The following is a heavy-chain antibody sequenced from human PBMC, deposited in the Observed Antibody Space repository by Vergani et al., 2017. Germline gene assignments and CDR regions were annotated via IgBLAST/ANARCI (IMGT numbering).Heavy chain of an antibody. CDR3: AKNPQPRYSGYDYFLFDY. Sequence: EVQLVESGGGLVKPGGSLRLSCAASGFTFSTYAMTWVRQAPGKGLEWVSTISSDGGSTYYADSVKGRFTISRDNSKNTLYLQMNSLRAEDTAVYYCAKNPQPRYSGYDYFLFDYWGQGTLVTVSS. CDR2: ISSDGGST. D-gene: IGHD5-12*01. V-gene: IGHV3-23*04. CDR1: GFTFSTYA. J-gene: IGHJ4*02.